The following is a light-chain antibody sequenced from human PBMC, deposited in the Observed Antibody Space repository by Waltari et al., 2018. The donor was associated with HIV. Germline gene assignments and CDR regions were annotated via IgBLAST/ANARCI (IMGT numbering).Light chain of an antibody. V-gene: IGLV3-19*01. Sequence: SSDLTQDPAVSEALGQTVKITCQGGNRRTYYPRWDQQKPGQAPVLVSYGKNRRPSEIPDRFSSSASRNKAFLTITGAQAEDEAEYYCKTRDRSGNLYVFGTGTTVTVL. CDR3: KTRDRSGNLYV. J-gene: IGLJ1*01. CDR1: NRRTYY. CDR2: GKN.